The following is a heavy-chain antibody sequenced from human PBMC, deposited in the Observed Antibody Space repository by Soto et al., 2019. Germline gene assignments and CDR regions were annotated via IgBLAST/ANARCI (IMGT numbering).Heavy chain of an antibody. CDR3: ARARGYSGYDSGFDP. CDR1: GGTFSSYT. CDR2: IIPILGIA. Sequence: SVKVSCKASGGTFSSYTISWVRQAPGQGLEWMGRIIPILGIANYAQKFQGRVTITADKSTSTAYMELSSLRSEDTAVYYCARARGYSGYDSGFDPWGQGTLVTVSS. V-gene: IGHV1-69*02. D-gene: IGHD5-12*01. J-gene: IGHJ5*02.